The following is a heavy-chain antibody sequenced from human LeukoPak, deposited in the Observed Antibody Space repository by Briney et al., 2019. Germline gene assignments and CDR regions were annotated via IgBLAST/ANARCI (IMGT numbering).Heavy chain of an antibody. V-gene: IGHV4-59*01. Sequence: PSETLSLTCTVSGGSISSYYWSWIRQPPGKGLEWIGYIYYSGSTNYNPSLKSRVTISVDTSKNQFSLKLSSVTAADMAVYYCARVGLELRTFAFDIWGQGTMVTVSS. D-gene: IGHD1-7*01. CDR1: GGSISSYY. J-gene: IGHJ3*02. CDR2: IYYSGST. CDR3: ARVGLELRTFAFDI.